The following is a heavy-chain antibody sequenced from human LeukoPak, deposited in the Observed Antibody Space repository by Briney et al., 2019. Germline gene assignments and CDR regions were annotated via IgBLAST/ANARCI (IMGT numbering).Heavy chain of an antibody. D-gene: IGHD3-9*01. J-gene: IGHJ4*02. CDR1: GFSFSNYN. V-gene: IGHV3-21*01. CDR2: ISSSSSYI. Sequence: PGGSLRLSCAASGFSFSNYNMNWVRQAPGKGLEWVSSISSSSSYIYYADSVKGRFTISRDNAKNSLYLQMNSLRAEDTAVYYCARDPPTIKAAFDYWGQGTLVTVSS. CDR3: ARDPPTIKAAFDY.